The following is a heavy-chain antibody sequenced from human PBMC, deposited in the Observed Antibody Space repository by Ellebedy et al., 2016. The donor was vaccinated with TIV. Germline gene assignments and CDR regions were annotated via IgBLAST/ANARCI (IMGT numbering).Heavy chain of an antibody. CDR2: MNPDNGNT. CDR1: GYTFTSYD. V-gene: IGHV1-8*01. J-gene: IGHJ5*02. D-gene: IGHD2-15*01. Sequence: ASVKVSXKASGYTFTSYDINWVRQATGQGLEWVGWMNPDNGNTGYAQKFEGSVTMTRSTSTSTAYLDLISLRSDDTAVYYCARTKRAYCTGGRCYSLNWFDPWGQGTLVTVAS. CDR3: ARTKRAYCTGGRCYSLNWFDP.